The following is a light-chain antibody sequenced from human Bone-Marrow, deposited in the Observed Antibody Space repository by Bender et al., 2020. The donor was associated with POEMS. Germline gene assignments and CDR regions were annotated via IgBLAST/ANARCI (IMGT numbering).Light chain of an antibody. CDR3: CSYAGDSYV. CDR2: EAT. Sequence: QSSLTQPASVSGSPGQSITISCTGSSSDVGTYNLVSWYQQYPGKAPKLMIYEATQRPSGVSSRFSGSKSGNTASLTISGLQAEDEADYYCCSYAGDSYVFGTGTKVTVL. CDR1: SSDVGTYNL. J-gene: IGLJ1*01. V-gene: IGLV2-23*01.